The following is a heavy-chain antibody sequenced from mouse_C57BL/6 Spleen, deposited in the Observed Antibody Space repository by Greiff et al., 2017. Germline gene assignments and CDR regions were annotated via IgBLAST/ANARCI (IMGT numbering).Heavy chain of an antibody. CDR1: GFTFSSYG. Sequence: EVQVVESGGDLVKPGGSLKLSCAASGFTFSSYGMSWVRQTPDKRLEWVAIISSGGSYTYYPDSVKGRFTISRDNAKNTLYLQMSSLKSEDTAMYDCESPLTGRGFAYWGQGTLVTVSA. CDR3: ESPLTGRGFAY. J-gene: IGHJ3*01. CDR2: ISSGGSYT. V-gene: IGHV5-6*01.